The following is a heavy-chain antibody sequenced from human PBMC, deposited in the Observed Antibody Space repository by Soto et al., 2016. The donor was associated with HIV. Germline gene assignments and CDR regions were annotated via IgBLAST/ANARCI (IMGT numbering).Heavy chain of an antibody. CDR3: ASWGSGYDQGFFDY. CDR2: ISAYNGNT. V-gene: IGHV1-18*01. CDR1: GYTFTNYG. Sequence: QVQLVQSGAEVKKPGASVKVSCRASGYTFTNYGITWVRQAPGQGLEWMGWISAYNGNTNYAQKLQGRVTMTTDTSTSTAYMELRSLRSDDTAVYYCASWGSGYDQGFFDYWGQGTLVTVSS. J-gene: IGHJ4*02. D-gene: IGHD5-12*01.